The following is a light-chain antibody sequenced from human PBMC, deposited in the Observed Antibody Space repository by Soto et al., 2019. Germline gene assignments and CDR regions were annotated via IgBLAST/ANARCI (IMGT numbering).Light chain of an antibody. J-gene: IGKJ2*01. CDR2: DAS. CDR3: QQYDNPMYT. CDR1: QYSNNF. Sequence: DIQMTQSPSSLSASVGDRVTITCQASQYSNNFLNWYQQRPGKAPKLLIYDASTLETGVPSRFTGSGSGTDFTFTISRLEPEDIATYYCQQYDNPMYTFGQGTKLEIK. V-gene: IGKV1-33*01.